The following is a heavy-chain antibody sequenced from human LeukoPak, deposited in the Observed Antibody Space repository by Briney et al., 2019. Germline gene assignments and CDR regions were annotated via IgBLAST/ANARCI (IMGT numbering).Heavy chain of an antibody. CDR2: IIPLFGTA. J-gene: IGHJ4*02. Sequence: SVKVSCKASGGTFSNYAISWVRRAPGQGLEWMGGIIPLFGTANYAQRFQGRVTITADESTSTAYMALSSLRSEDTAIYYCARVRIPFAVVIPWDYWGQGTLVTVSS. D-gene: IGHD3-3*01. CDR1: GGTFSNYA. CDR3: ARVRIPFAVVIPWDY. V-gene: IGHV1-69*13.